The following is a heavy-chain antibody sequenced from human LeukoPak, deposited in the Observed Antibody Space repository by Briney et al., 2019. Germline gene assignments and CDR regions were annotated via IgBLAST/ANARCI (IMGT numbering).Heavy chain of an antibody. J-gene: IGHJ3*02. Sequence: SETLSLTCTVSGGSISSYYWSWIRQPAGKGLEWIGRIYTSGSTNYNPSLKSRVTMSVDTSKNQFSLKLSSVTAADTAVYYCARDVSGYYDILTGYYSTDAFDIWGQGTLVTVS. CDR1: GGSISSYY. CDR3: ARDVSGYYDILTGYYSTDAFDI. V-gene: IGHV4-4*07. D-gene: IGHD3-9*01. CDR2: IYTSGST.